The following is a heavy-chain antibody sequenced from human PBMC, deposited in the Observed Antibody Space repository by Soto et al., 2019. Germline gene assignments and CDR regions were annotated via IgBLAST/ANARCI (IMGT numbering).Heavy chain of an antibody. CDR3: ARDSIAAAGRYYYYGMDV. Sequence: ASVKVSCKASGYTFTGYYMHWVRQAPGQGLEWMGWINPNSGGTNYAQKFQGWVTMTRDTSISTAYMELSRLRSDDTAVYYCARDSIAAAGRYYYYGMDVWGQGTTVTAP. D-gene: IGHD6-13*01. J-gene: IGHJ6*02. CDR2: INPNSGGT. V-gene: IGHV1-2*04. CDR1: GYTFTGYY.